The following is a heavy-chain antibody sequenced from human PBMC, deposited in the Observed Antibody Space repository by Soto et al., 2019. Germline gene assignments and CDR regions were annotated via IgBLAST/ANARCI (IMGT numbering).Heavy chain of an antibody. V-gene: IGHV3-23*01. CDR3: ANPIPKTGTTFGF. D-gene: IGHD1-1*01. J-gene: IGHJ4*02. CDR2: ISGSGDDT. CDR1: GFTFSNFA. Sequence: QLLESGGGFVQPGGSVRLSCVASGFTFSNFAMAWVRQAPGEGLEWVSAISGSGDDTFYADSMKGRFTISRDNSKDTLYLQINSLRAEDTAVYYCANPIPKTGTTFGFWGQGTLVTVSS.